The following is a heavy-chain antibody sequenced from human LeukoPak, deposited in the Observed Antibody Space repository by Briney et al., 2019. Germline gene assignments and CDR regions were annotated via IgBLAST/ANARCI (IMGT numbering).Heavy chain of an antibody. D-gene: IGHD7-27*01. CDR1: GYTFTSYD. V-gene: IGHV1-8*01. Sequence: ASVKVSCKTSGYTFTSYDINWVRQATGQGLEWLGWMSPNNGDTGYAQKFQGRVTMTRDTSTNTAYMELSALTSEDTAVYYCARNPQRTGDINSWGQGALVTVSS. CDR2: MSPNNGDT. CDR3: ARNPQRTGDINS. J-gene: IGHJ4*02.